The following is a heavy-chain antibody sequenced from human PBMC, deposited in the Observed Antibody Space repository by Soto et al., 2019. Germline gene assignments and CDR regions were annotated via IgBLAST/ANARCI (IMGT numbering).Heavy chain of an antibody. CDR1: GFSFASFA. V-gene: IGHV3-23*01. J-gene: IGHJ4*02. Sequence: QTGGSLRLSCTTSGFSFASFAMTWVRQAPGKGLEWVATISGSDGKTYYADSVKGRFSISRDTSRNTLYLQMNSLRADDTAIYYCAKWSHLDYWGQGTRVTVSS. CDR3: AKWSHLDY. D-gene: IGHD3-3*01. CDR2: ISGSDGKT.